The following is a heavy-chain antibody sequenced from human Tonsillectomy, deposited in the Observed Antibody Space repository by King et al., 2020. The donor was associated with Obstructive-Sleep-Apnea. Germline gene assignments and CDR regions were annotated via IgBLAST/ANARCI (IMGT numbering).Heavy chain of an antibody. Sequence: VQLVESGAEVKKPGESLKISCKGSGYSFTSYWIGWVRQMPGKGLEWMGIIYPSDSDTRYSPSFQGQVTISADKSISSAYLQWSSLKASDTAMYYGARESPAIVGGEVGSLDAFDIWGQGTMVTVSS. CDR1: GYSFTSYW. D-gene: IGHD1-26*01. J-gene: IGHJ3*02. CDR2: IYPSDSDT. CDR3: ARESPAIVGGEVGSLDAFDI. V-gene: IGHV5-51*01.